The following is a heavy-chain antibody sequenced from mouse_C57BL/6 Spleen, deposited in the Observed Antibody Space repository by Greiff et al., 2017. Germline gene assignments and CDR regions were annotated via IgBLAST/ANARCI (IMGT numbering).Heavy chain of an antibody. D-gene: IGHD1-1*01. V-gene: IGHV1-52*01. CDR1: GYTFTSYW. J-gene: IGHJ1*03. Sequence: QVQLQQSGAELVRPGSSVKLSCKASGYTFTSYWMHWVKQRPIQGLEWIGNIDPSDSETHSNQKFKDKATLTVDKSSSTAYMQLSSLTSEDSAVYYCARGYYGSSEGWYFDVWGTGTTVTVSS. CDR3: ARGYYGSSEGWYFDV. CDR2: IDPSDSET.